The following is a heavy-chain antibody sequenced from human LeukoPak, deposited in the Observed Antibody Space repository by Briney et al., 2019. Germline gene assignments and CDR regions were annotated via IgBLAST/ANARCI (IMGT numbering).Heavy chain of an antibody. Sequence: ASVKVSCKASGYTFTSYGISWVRQAPGQGLEWMGWISAYNGNTNYAQKLQGRVTMTTDTSTSTAYMGLRSLRSDDTAVYYCARQRGTIVVVPAAPQPPLDYWGQGTLVTVSS. V-gene: IGHV1-18*04. CDR2: ISAYNGNT. CDR3: ARQRGTIVVVPAAPQPPLDY. J-gene: IGHJ4*02. CDR1: GYTFTSYG. D-gene: IGHD2-2*01.